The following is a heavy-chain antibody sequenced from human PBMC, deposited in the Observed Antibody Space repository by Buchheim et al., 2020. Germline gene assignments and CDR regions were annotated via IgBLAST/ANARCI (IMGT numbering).Heavy chain of an antibody. V-gene: IGHV3-7*01. CDR1: GFTFSSYW. J-gene: IGHJ4*02. Sequence: EVQLVESGGGLVQPGGSLRLSCAASGFTFSSYWMSWVRQAPGKGLEWVANIKQDGSEKYYVDSVKGRFTISRDNAKNSLYLQMNSLRAEDTAVYYCARGLPCYCSGGSCYSEGVDYWGQGTL. D-gene: IGHD2-15*01. CDR2: IKQDGSEK. CDR3: ARGLPCYCSGGSCYSEGVDY.